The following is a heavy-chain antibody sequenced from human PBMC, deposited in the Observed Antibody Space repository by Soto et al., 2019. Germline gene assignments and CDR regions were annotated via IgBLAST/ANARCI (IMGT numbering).Heavy chain of an antibody. Sequence: PSEALSVTCFFSVGSISTVGHYWTWIRQPPGKGLEWIGSIYHTGSTYYSKSLRSRLTMSVDTSKSQFSLRLSSVTAADTAVYYCARATGTLRSRNCDYWGQGSLVTVSS. CDR1: VGSISTVGHY. V-gene: IGHV4-31*03. D-gene: IGHD1-1*01. CDR2: IYHTGST. J-gene: IGHJ4*02. CDR3: ARATGTLRSRNCDY.